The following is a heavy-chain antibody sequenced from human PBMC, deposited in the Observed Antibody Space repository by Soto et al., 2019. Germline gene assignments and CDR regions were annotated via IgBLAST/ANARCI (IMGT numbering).Heavy chain of an antibody. CDR2: ISYDGSNK. D-gene: IGHD3-22*01. V-gene: IGHV3-30*18. J-gene: IGHJ4*02. CDR1: GFTFSSYG. Sequence: GGSLRLSCAASGFTFSSYGMHWVRQAPGKGLEWVAVISYDGSNKYYADSVKGRFTISRDNSKNTLYLQMNSLRAEDTAVYYCAKEDSYYYDSSGYYPFDYWGQGTLVTVSS. CDR3: AKEDSYYYDSSGYYPFDY.